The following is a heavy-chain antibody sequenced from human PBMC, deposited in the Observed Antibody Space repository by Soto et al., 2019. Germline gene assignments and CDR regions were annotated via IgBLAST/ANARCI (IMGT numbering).Heavy chain of an antibody. Sequence: QVQLQESGPGLVKPSGTLSLTCAVSGGSISSDHWWSWVRQPPGKGLEWIGEIYHSGSTNYNPSLKSRVTISVDKSKNQFSPKLTSVTAADTAVYYCATNMIVQPGGVIISGWGSDYWGQGTLVTVSS. CDR3: ATNMIVQPGGVIISGWGSDY. V-gene: IGHV4-4*02. CDR1: GGSISSDHW. D-gene: IGHD3-3*01. J-gene: IGHJ4*02. CDR2: IYHSGST.